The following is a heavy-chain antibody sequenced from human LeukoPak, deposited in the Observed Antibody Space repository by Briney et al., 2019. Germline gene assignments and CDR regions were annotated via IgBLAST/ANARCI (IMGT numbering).Heavy chain of an antibody. D-gene: IGHD5-24*01. V-gene: IGHV4-31*03. CDR3: AGGDGNQIGVDL. Sequence: HSQTLSLTCTVSGGSISSGGYYWSWIRQHPGKGLEWIGYIYYSGSTYYNPSLKSRVTISVDTSKNQFSLKLSSVTAADTAVYYCAGGDGNQIGVDLWGRGTLVTVSS. CDR1: GGSISSGGYY. J-gene: IGHJ2*01. CDR2: IYYSGST.